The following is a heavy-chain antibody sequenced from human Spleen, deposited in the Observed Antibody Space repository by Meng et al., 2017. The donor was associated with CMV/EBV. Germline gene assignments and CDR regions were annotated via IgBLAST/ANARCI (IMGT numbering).Heavy chain of an antibody. CDR3: ARARIAARTLWFDP. CDR1: GGCTGSVFNH. Sequence: TLPLTSLATGGCTGSVFNHRSWLRQPAGKGMGWIGRIYTSGSTNNNPSLKSRVTISVDTSKNQFPLKLSSVTAADTAVYYCARARIAARTLWFDPWGQGTLVTVSS. V-gene: IGHV4-61*02. J-gene: IGHJ5*02. D-gene: IGHD6-6*01. CDR2: IYTSGST.